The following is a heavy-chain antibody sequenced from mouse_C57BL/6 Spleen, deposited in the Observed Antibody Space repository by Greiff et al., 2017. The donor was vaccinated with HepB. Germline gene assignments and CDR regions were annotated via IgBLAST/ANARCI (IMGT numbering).Heavy chain of an antibody. CDR2: IHPNSGST. CDR1: GYTFTSYW. D-gene: IGHD2-2*01. V-gene: IGHV1-64*01. CDR3: VYGYDVYFDY. Sequence: QVQLQQPGAELVKPGASVKLSCKASGYTFTSYWMPWVKQRPGQGLEWIGMIHPNSGSTNYNEKFKSKATLTVDKSSSTAYMQLSSLTSEDSAVYYCVYGYDVYFDYWGQGTTLTVSS. J-gene: IGHJ2*01.